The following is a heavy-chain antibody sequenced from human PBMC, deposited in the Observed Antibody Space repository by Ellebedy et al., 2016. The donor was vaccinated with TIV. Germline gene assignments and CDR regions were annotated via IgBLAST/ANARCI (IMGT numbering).Heavy chain of an antibody. CDR3: ARDSSPRGYRSGWYYFDY. CDR2: INIGNGDT. V-gene: IGHV1-3*04. D-gene: IGHD5-18*01. Sequence: AASVTVSCKASVYTFPSYAVHWVRPPPGQRLEWMGWINIGNGDTKYSQKFQDRVTITRDTSASTGYMDLSSLRSEDTAVYYCARDSSPRGYRSGWYYFDYWGQGTLVTVSS. CDR1: VYTFPSYA. J-gene: IGHJ4*02.